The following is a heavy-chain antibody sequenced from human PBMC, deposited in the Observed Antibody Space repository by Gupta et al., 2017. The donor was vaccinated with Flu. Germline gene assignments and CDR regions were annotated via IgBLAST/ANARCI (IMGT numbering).Heavy chain of an antibody. CDR1: GFTLSSSD. CDR2: ISSRGIT. V-gene: IGHV3-48*03. CDR3: ARGHWGT. D-gene: IGHD3-16*01. J-gene: IGHJ5*02. Sequence: EVQLVESGGGLVQPGGSLRLSCGASGFTLSSSDMSWVRQAPGRGLEWVSFISSRGITYYGDPVRGRCTISRDNAKNSLYLQMSGLRDEDTAVYYCARGHWGTWGQGTLVTVSS.